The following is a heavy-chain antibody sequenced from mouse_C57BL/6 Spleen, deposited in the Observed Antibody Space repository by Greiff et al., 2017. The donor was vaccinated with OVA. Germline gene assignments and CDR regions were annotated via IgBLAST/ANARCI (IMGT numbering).Heavy chain of an antibody. V-gene: IGHV1-53*01. CDR3: ARWGMVTTEGYYYAMDY. J-gene: IGHJ4*01. D-gene: IGHD2-2*01. CDR2: INPSNGGT. Sequence: QVQLQQSGTELVKPGSSVKLSCKASGYTFTSYWMHWVKQRPGQGLEWIGNINPSNGGTNYNEKFKSKATLTVDKSSSTAYMQLSSLTSEDSAVYYCARWGMVTTEGYYYAMDYWGQGTSVTVSS. CDR1: GYTFTSYW.